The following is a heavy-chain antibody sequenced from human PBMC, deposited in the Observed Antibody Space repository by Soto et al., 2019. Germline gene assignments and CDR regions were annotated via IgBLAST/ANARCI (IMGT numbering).Heavy chain of an antibody. D-gene: IGHD1-1*01. CDR3: ARVGGNWNDDYFDY. Sequence: SVKVSCKASGYTFSDHDINWVRQASGQGPEWLGWMNPNSGDTGYAQNFQGRVTMTRDTSKRTAYMELSSLRSEDTAVYYCARVGGNWNDDYFDYWGQGTLVTVSS. V-gene: IGHV1-8*01. CDR2: MNPNSGDT. CDR1: GYTFSDHD. J-gene: IGHJ4*02.